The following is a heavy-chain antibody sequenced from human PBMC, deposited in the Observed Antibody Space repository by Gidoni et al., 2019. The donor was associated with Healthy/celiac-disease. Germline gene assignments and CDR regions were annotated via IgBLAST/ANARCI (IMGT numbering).Heavy chain of an antibody. J-gene: IGHJ3*02. CDR2: IYYSGST. Sequence: QVQLQESGPGLVKPSETLSLTCTVSGGSISSYYWSWIRQPPGKGLEWIGYIYYSGSTNYNPSLKRRVTISVDTSKNQFSRKLSSVTAADTAVYYCARGVTVRYSSGWYYAFDIWGQGTMVTVSS. V-gene: IGHV4-59*01. CDR3: ARGVTVRYSSGWYYAFDI. CDR1: GGSISSYY. D-gene: IGHD6-19*01.